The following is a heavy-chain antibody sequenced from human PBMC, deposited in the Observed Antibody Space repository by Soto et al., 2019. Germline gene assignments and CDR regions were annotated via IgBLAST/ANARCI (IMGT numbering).Heavy chain of an antibody. J-gene: IGHJ5*02. CDR2: IYHSGSA. V-gene: IGHV4-4*02. D-gene: IGHD3-10*01. CDR3: ARAPMVRGAYTNWFDP. CDR1: GGSVSSTYW. Sequence: TSETLSLTCAVSGGSVSSTYWWSWVRQPPGKGLEWIGEIYHSGSANYNPSLKSRVTISVDKSKNQFSLKLSSVTAADTAVYYCARAPMVRGAYTNWFDPWGQGTLVTVSS.